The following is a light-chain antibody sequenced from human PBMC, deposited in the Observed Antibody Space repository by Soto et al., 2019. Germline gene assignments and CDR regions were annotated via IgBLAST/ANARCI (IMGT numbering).Light chain of an antibody. CDR2: GTS. CDR1: QSVSNRY. V-gene: IGKV3-20*01. CDR3: QQYGSSLST. J-gene: IGKJ1*01. Sequence: ETAFTHSPGTRSSTPGKSAALSNSASQSVSNRYLAWYQQQPGQAPRLLIYGTSTRATDIPDRFSCSGSGRDFTLHIDRLEPEDFAVYFCQQYGSSLSTFGQGTKVDIK.